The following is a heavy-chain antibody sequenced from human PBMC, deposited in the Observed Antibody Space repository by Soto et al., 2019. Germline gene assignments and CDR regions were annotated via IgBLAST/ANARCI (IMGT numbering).Heavy chain of an antibody. D-gene: IGHD2-21*01. CDR3: ARDVFCGGAPACPDMDV. CDR1: GYTFRGYS. J-gene: IGHJ6*02. V-gene: IGHV1-18*04. CDR2: ISGYNGNT. Sequence: ASVKVSCKASGYTFRGYSITWVRQAPGQGLEWMGRISGYNGNTNYARTLRGRLTLTTDTSTSTAYMELRSLTSDDAAVYYCARDVFCGGAPACPDMDVWGQGTTVTVSS.